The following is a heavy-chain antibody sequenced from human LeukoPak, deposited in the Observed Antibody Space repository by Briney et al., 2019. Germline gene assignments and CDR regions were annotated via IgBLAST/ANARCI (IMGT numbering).Heavy chain of an antibody. V-gene: IGHV1-69*05. CDR3: ARDRYGSGSLFDY. D-gene: IGHD3-10*01. CDR1: GGTFTSYA. CDR2: IIPIFGTA. Sequence: SVKVSCKASGGTFTSYAISWVRQAPGQGLEWMGRIIPIFGTANYAQKFQGRVTITTNKSTSTAYMELSSLRSEDTAVYYCARDRYGSGSLFDYWGQGTLVTVSS. J-gene: IGHJ4*02.